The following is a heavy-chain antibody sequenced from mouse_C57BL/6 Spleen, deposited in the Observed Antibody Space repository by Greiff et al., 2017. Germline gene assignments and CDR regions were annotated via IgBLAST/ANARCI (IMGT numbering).Heavy chain of an antibody. CDR2: IHPNSGST. D-gene: IGHD1-1*01. V-gene: IGHV1-64*01. CDR3: ARSDYYGSSGYWYFDV. Sequence: VKLQQPGAELVKPGASVKLSCKASGYTFTSYWMHWVKQRPGQGLEWIGMIHPNSGSTNYNEKFKSKATLTVDKSSSTAYMQLSSLTSEDSAVYYCARSDYYGSSGYWYFDVWGTGTTVTVSS. CDR1: GYTFTSYW. J-gene: IGHJ1*03.